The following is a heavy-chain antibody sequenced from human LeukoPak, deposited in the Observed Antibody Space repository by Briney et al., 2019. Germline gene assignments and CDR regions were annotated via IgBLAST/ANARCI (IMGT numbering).Heavy chain of an antibody. D-gene: IGHD6-13*01. J-gene: IGHJ4*02. CDR2: INPNSGGT. CDR3: GRDEVIAAAGATLDY. V-gene: IGHV1-2*02. CDR1: GYSFSNNY. Sequence: ASVKVSCKASGYSFSNNYMLWVRQAPAQGLEWMGWINPNSGGTNYAQKFQGRVTMTRDKSISTAYMELSRLRSDDPAGFYCGRDEVIAAAGATLDYWGQGALVTVSS.